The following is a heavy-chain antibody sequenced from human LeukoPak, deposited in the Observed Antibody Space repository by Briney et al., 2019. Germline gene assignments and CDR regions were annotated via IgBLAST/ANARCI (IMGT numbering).Heavy chain of an antibody. D-gene: IGHD2-2*03. J-gene: IGHJ4*02. CDR3: ARPPLGYCSITTCRFVL. CDR1: GFTFSRYC. CDR2: IKQDGSQK. V-gene: IGHV3-7*01. Sequence: GGSLRLSCVASGFTFSRYCMNWVRQAPGKGLEWVAAIKQDGSQKNYVDSVKGRFTISRDNAKNSMYLQMNSHRDYDTAVYYSARPPLGYCSITTCRFVLWGQRTVVTVSS.